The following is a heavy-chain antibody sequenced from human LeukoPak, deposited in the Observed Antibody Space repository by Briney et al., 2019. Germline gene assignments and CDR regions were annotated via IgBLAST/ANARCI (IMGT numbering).Heavy chain of an antibody. J-gene: IGHJ4*02. CDR1: GFTFSRHG. D-gene: IGHD1-1*01. Sequence: QTGGSLTLSCAASGFTFSRHGMHWVRQAPGTGLEWVAVISYDGSDKYYADSVKGRFTISRDTSKNTLYLQMNSLRAEDTAVYSCAKDLGSGYNSFDYWGQGTLVTVSS. V-gene: IGHV3-30*18. CDR2: ISYDGSDK. CDR3: AKDLGSGYNSFDY.